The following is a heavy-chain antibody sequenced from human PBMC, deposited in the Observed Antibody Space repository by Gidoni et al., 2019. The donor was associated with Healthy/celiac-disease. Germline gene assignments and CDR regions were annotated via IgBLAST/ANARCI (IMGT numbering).Heavy chain of an antibody. CDR2: INHSGST. Sequence: QVQLQQWGAGLLKPSETLSLTCAVYGGSFSGYSWSWIRQPPGKGLEWIGEINHSGSTNYNPSLKSRVTISVDTSKNQFSLKLSSVTAADTAVYYCARGKYDILTVRRYGAFDIWGQGTMVTVSS. CDR3: ARGKYDILTVRRYGAFDI. D-gene: IGHD3-9*01. J-gene: IGHJ3*02. V-gene: IGHV4-34*01. CDR1: GGSFSGYS.